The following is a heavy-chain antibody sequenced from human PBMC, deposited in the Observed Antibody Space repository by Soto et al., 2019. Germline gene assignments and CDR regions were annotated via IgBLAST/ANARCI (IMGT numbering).Heavy chain of an antibody. J-gene: IGHJ6*02. D-gene: IGHD5-18*01. CDR2: INHSGST. CDR3: ERGWGYSYGFRTTHPYSSYGMHV. CDR1: GGSFSGYY. Sequence: LSLTCAVYGGSFSGYYWSWIRQPPGKGLEWIGEINHSGSTNYNPSLKSRVTISVDTSKNQFSLKLSSVTAADTAVYYCERGWGYSYGFRTTHPYSSYGMHVWGQAPTVTVSS. V-gene: IGHV4-34*01.